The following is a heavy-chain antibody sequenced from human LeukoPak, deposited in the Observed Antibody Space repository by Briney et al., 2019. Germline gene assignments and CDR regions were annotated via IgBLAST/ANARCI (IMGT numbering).Heavy chain of an antibody. D-gene: IGHD6-13*01. CDR2: IYYSGST. CDR3: ARQGYSSSWYFDC. J-gene: IGHJ4*02. CDR1: GGSISSYY. Sequence: SETLSLTCTVSGGSISSYYWSWIRQPPGKGLEWIGYIYYSGSTNYNPSLKSRVTISVDTSKNQFSLKLSSVTAADTAVYYCARQGYSSSWYFDCWGQGTLVTDSS. V-gene: IGHV4-59*08.